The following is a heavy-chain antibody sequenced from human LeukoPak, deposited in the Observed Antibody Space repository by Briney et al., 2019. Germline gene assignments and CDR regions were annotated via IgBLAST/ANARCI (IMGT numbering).Heavy chain of an antibody. CDR3: ARAGYCSGGSCYRVYYFDY. J-gene: IGHJ4*02. V-gene: IGHV1-8*01. CDR2: MNPNSGNT. D-gene: IGHD2-15*01. CDR1: GYTFTSYD. Sequence: PGASVKVSCKASGYTFTSYDINWVRQATGQGLEWMGWMNPNSGNTGYAQKFQGRVTMTRNTSLSTAYMELSSLRSEDTAVYYCARAGYCSGGSCYRVYYFDYWGQGTLVTVSS.